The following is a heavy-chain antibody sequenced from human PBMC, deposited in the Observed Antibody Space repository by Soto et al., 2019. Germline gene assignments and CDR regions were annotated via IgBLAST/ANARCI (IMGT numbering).Heavy chain of an antibody. CDR3: ARGAAAGRVVWFDL. Sequence: SETLSLTCAVDGGSFSAYYWTWIRQPPGKGLKWIGEINHSGSTNYNPSLKSRVTISVDTSKKQCSLKLSSVTAADTVVYYCARGAAAGRVVWFDLWGQGTLVTVSS. CDR2: INHSGST. V-gene: IGHV4-34*01. CDR1: GGSFSAYY. D-gene: IGHD6-13*01. J-gene: IGHJ5*02.